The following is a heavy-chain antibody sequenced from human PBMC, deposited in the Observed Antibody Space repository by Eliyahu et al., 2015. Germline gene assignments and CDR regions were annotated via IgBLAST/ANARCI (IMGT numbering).Heavy chain of an antibody. J-gene: IGHJ4*02. CDR1: GFSXNNYA. CDR3: ASDPPGDGGSGMDY. CDR2: IWYDGSIK. D-gene: IGHD6-25*01. V-gene: IGHV3-30*19. Sequence: QVQLVESGGGVVQPGGSLRLSCVXSGFSXNNYAXHWVRQVPGKGLKWVAIIWYDGSIKYYSESVKGRFTVSRDNSKNTLYLQMSSLRLEDSAVYFCASDPPGDGGSGMDYWGQGTLVIVSS.